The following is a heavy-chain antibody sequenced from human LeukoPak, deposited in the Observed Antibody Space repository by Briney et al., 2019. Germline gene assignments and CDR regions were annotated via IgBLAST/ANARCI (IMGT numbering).Heavy chain of an antibody. CDR2: ISPYNGNT. Sequence: ASVKLSCKASDTFTSYGINWVRQAPGQGLEWMGWISPYNGNTKYAEKIQRRVTITTDTSTSTAYMELRSLSSDDTAVYYCARDQRGYGDSSGASKWIDPWGQGTLVTVSS. J-gene: IGHJ5*02. D-gene: IGHD4-17*01. CDR3: ARDQRGYGDSSGASKWIDP. CDR1: DTFTSYG. V-gene: IGHV1-18*01.